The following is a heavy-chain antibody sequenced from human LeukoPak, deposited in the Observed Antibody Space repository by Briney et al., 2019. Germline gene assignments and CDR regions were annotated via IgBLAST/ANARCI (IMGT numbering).Heavy chain of an antibody. D-gene: IGHD3-22*01. CDR2: INPSGGST. V-gene: IGHV1-46*01. CDR3: ARTYYDSSGYYLEGDY. J-gene: IGHJ4*02. CDR1: GYTFTSYY. Sequence: ASVKVSCKASGYTFTSYYMHWVRQAPGQGLEWMGIINPSGGSTSYAQKFQGRVTITADESTSTAYMELSSLRSEDTAVYYCARTYYDSSGYYLEGDYWGQGTLVTVSS.